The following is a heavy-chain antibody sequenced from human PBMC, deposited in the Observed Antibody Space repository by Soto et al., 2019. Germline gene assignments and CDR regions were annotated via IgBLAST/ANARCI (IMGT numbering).Heavy chain of an antibody. Sequence: PSETLSLTCTVSGGSISSSSYYWGWIRQPPGKGLEWIGSIYYSGSTYYNPSLKSRVTISVDTSKNQFSLKLSSVTAADTAVYYCARQVGSSSMGGRSYYYGMDVWGQGTTVTVS. J-gene: IGHJ6*02. CDR2: IYYSGST. D-gene: IGHD6-6*01. CDR1: GGSISSSSYY. V-gene: IGHV4-39*01. CDR3: ARQVGSSSMGGRSYYYGMDV.